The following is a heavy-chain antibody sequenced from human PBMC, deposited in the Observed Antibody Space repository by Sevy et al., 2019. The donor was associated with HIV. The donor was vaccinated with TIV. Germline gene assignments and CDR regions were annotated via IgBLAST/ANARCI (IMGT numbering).Heavy chain of an antibody. CDR3: TTGGSLFQH. CDR2: VKSKTDGGTT. CDR1: GFTFSNVW. Sequence: GGSLRLSCAASGFTFSNVWMSWVRQAPGKGLEWVAHVKSKTDGGTTDYAAPVRGRFTISRDDSKKTLYLQMNSLKTEDTGVYYCTTGGSLFQHWGQGTLVTVSS. V-gene: IGHV3-15*01. J-gene: IGHJ1*01. D-gene: IGHD3-16*01.